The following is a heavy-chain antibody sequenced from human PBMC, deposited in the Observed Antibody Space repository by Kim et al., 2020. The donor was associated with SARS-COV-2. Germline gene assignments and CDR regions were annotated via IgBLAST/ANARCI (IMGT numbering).Heavy chain of an antibody. CDR3: ARVSGRGMTSGWVGS. Sequence: GGSLRLSCAASGFTFSDSDMTWIRQAPGKGLEWLSEISGSGTPIFSADAVKGRSTISRDNTKKSQVLQINSLRDEETAVYDCARVSGRGMTSGWVGSWG. CDR1: GFTFSDSD. D-gene: IGHD2-15*01. V-gene: IGHV3-11*01. CDR2: ISGSGTPI. J-gene: IGHJ5*01.